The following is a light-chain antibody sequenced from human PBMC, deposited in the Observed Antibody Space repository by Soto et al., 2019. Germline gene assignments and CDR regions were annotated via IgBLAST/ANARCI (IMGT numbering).Light chain of an antibody. CDR3: QQGNSFPWT. Sequence: DIQMTQSPSSVSASVGDRVTISCRASQGISSRLAWYQQKPGKAPKLLIYDASNLQSGVPSRFSGSGSGTDVTTPISSLQHEDFATYYCQQGNSFPWTFGQGTKVEIK. V-gene: IGKV1-12*01. CDR1: QGISSR. CDR2: DAS. J-gene: IGKJ1*01.